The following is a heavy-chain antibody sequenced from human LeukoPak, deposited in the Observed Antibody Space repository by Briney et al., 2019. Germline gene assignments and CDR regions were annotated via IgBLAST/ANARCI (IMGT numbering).Heavy chain of an antibody. CDR3: ARDKMYDYGDYAWSGRFAY. CDR2: INPNSGGT. CDR1: GYTFTGYY. J-gene: IGHJ4*02. V-gene: IGHV1-2*02. Sequence: EASVKVSCKASGYTFTGYYMHWVRQAPGQGLEWMGCINPNSGGTNYAQKFQGRVTMTRDTSISTAYMELSRLRSDDTAVYYCARDKMYDYGDYAWSGRFAYWGQGKLVTVSS. D-gene: IGHD4-17*01.